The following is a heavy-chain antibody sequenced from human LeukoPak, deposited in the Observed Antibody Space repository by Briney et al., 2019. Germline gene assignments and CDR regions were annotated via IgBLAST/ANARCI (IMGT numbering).Heavy chain of an antibody. D-gene: IGHD6-19*01. Sequence: GGSLRLSCAASGFTFSSYWMHRVRQSPGKGLVWVSRINTEGSTTNYADSVKGRFTISRDNAENTLYLQMNGLRAEDTAVYYCAKHHLSIAVAGTDYYYMDVWGKGTMVTVSS. V-gene: IGHV3-74*01. CDR2: INTEGSTT. J-gene: IGHJ6*03. CDR1: GFTFSSYW. CDR3: AKHHLSIAVAGTDYYYMDV.